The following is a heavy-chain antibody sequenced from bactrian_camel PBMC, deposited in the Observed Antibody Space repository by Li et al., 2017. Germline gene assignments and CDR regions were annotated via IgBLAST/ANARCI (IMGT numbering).Heavy chain of an antibody. D-gene: IGHD8*01. J-gene: IGHJ4*01. V-gene: IGHV3S59*01. Sequence: DVQLVESGGGSEQAGGSLRLSCAVSGYDALYLCMGWFRQAPGKEREGVAQMYSGESSTYYADSVKGRFTISHDNAKRTLYLQMNSLKPEDTAMYYCSAEPPWRGVCHWSKTDGFLYSGQGTQVTVS. CDR2: MYSGESST. CDR1: GYDALYLC.